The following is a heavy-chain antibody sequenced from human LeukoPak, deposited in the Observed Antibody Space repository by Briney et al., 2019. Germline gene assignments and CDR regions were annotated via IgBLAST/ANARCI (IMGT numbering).Heavy chain of an antibody. V-gene: IGHV1-2*04. CDR1: GYTFTSYD. D-gene: IGHD3-10*01. J-gene: IGHJ4*02. CDR2: INPNSGGT. Sequence: GASVKVSCKASGYTFTSYDINWVRQAPGQGLEWMGWINPNSGGTNYAQKFQGWVTMTRDTSISTAYMELSRLRSDDTAVYYCARDLMYGSGSYAADYWGQGTLVTVSS. CDR3: ARDLMYGSGSYAADY.